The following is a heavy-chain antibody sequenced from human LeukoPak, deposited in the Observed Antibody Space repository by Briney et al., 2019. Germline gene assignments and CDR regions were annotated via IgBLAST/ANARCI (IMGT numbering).Heavy chain of an antibody. CDR3: VKEHGY. CDR1: GFXFSSYA. CDR2: ISSNGGNT. V-gene: IGHV3-64D*06. Sequence: PGGSLRLSCSASGFXFSSYAMHWVRQAPGKGLEYVSGISSNGGNTYYAESVKGRFTISRDNSKNTLYLQMSSLRAEDTAVYYCVKEHGYWGQGTLVTVSS. J-gene: IGHJ4*02.